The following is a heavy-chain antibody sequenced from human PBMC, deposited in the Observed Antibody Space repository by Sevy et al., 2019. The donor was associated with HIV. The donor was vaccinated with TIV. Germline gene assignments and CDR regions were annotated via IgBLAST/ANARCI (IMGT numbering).Heavy chain of an antibody. Sequence: ASVKVSCKASGYTFTSYYMHWVRQAPGQGLEWMGIINPSGGSTSYAQKFQGRVTMTRDTSTSPVYMELSSLRSEDTAVYYCARDGGIVVVPAADTNTYFDYWGQGTLVTVSS. V-gene: IGHV1-46*01. CDR1: GYTFTSYY. CDR3: ARDGGIVVVPAADTNTYFDY. J-gene: IGHJ4*02. D-gene: IGHD2-2*01. CDR2: INPSGGST.